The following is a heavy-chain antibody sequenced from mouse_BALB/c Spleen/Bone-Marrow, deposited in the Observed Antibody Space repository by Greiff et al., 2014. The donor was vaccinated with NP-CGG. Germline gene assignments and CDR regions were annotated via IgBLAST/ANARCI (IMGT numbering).Heavy chain of an antibody. D-gene: IGHD1-1*01. J-gene: IGHJ2*01. Sequence: VQLQQSGAELVRPGVSVKISCKGSGYTFTDYAMHWVKQSHAKSLEWIGIISSSYGDATYNQKFKGKATMTVDKSSNTAYMELARLTSEDSAIYYCARVLSYYYGTSYYFDYWGQGTTLTVSS. CDR1: GYTFTDYA. V-gene: IGHV1S137*01. CDR2: ISSSYGDA. CDR3: ARVLSYYYGTSYYFDY.